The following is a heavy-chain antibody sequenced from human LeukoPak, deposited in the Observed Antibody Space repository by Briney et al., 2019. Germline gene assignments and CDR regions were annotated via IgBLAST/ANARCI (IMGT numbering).Heavy chain of an antibody. D-gene: IGHD3-10*01. CDR3: ARCPVIMVRGVIIVDAFDI. CDR2: IIPIFGTA. CDR1: GGTFSSYA. Sequence: SVKVSCKASGGTFSSYAISWVRQAPGQGLEWMGGIIPIFGTANYAQKFQGRVTITADESTNTAYMELSSLRSEDTAVYYCARCPVIMVRGVIIVDAFDIWGQGTMVTVSS. J-gene: IGHJ3*02. V-gene: IGHV1-69*13.